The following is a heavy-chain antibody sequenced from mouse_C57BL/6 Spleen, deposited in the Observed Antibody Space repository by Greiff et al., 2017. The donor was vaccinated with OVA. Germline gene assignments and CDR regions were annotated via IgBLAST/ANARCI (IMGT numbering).Heavy chain of an antibody. V-gene: IGHV1-18*01. CDR3: ARSNYDYDGFAY. D-gene: IGHD2-4*01. J-gene: IGHJ3*01. Sequence: EVQLQQSGPELVKPGASVKIPCKASGYTFTDYNMDWVKQSHGKSLEWIGDINPNNGGTIYNQKFKGKATLTVAKSSSTAYMELRSLTSEDTAVYDCARSNYDYDGFAYWGQGTLVTVSA. CDR1: GYTFTDYN. CDR2: INPNNGGT.